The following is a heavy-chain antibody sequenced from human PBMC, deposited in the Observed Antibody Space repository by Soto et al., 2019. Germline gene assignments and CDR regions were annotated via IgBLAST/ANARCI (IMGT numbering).Heavy chain of an antibody. CDR3: AKRLSYYFDS. J-gene: IGHJ4*01. CDR2: VTGVGVTT. D-gene: IGHD3-16*02. Sequence: EVQLLESGGALLQPGGSLRLSCAASGLTFSNYAMSWVRQAPGKGLEWVSTVTGVGVTTSYADSVKGRFTISRDNSKNTLYLQMSGLRADDTAVYYCAKRLSYYFDSWGHGTLVTVSS. CDR1: GLTFSNYA. V-gene: IGHV3-23*01.